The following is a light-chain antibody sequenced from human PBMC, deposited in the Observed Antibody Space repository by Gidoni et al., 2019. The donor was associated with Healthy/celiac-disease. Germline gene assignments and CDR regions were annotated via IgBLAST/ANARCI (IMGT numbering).Light chain of an antibody. CDR3: QQRSNWPPLT. V-gene: IGKV3-11*01. J-gene: IGKJ4*01. CDR1: QSVSSY. Sequence: EIVLTQSPATLSLSPGERATLSCRASQSVSSYLAWYQQKPGQAPRLLIYDAANRATGIPARFSGSGSGTDFTLTISILEPEDFAGYYGQQRSNWPPLTFGGXTKVEIK. CDR2: DAA.